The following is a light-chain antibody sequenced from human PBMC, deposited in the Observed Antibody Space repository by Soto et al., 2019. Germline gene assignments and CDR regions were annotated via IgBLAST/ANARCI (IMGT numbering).Light chain of an antibody. CDR3: HQYRVLT. J-gene: IGKJ1*01. CDR2: GAS. Sequence: EIVLTQSPATLSVSPGESATLSCRASQTVGTNLAWYQQRPGQAPKLLIYGASSRATGVPARFSGSGSGTDFTLTISSLQSEDVGVYYCHQYRVLTFGQGTKVEIK. CDR1: QTVGTN. V-gene: IGKV3D-15*01.